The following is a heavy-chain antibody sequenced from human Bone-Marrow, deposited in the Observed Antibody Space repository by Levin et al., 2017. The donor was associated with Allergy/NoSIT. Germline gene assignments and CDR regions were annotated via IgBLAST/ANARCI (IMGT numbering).Heavy chain of an antibody. D-gene: IGHD5-12*01. CDR3: AKDGGMRVATIWD. CDR2: ISYDGSNK. Sequence: GGSLRLSCAASGFTFSSYGMHWVRQAPGKGLEWVAVISYDGSNKYYADSVKGRFTISRDNSKNTLYLQMNSLRAEDTAVYYCAKDGGMRVATIWDWGQGTLVTVSS. V-gene: IGHV3-30*18. CDR1: GFTFSSYG. J-gene: IGHJ4*02.